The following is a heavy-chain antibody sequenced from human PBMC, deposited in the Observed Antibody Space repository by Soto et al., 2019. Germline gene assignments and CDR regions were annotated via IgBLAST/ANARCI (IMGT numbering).Heavy chain of an antibody. CDR1: EFTFSAYA. V-gene: IGHV3-23*01. Sequence: QPGGSLRLSCAASEFTFSAYAMNWIRQAPGKGLEWVSGIIASGATTYYADSVKGRFTISRDTSKNTLSLQMNSLRAEDTAVYYRAKEDIVVETTIPRIYYYYGMDVWGQGTMVTVSS. D-gene: IGHD2-21*02. CDR3: AKEDIVVETTIPRIYYYYGMDV. CDR2: IIASGATT. J-gene: IGHJ6*02.